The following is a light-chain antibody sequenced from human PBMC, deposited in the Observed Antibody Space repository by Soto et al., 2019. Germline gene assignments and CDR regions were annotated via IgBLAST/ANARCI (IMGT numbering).Light chain of an antibody. CDR2: GVS. V-gene: IGKV3-20*01. CDR1: QRVGSAY. J-gene: IGKJ4*01. Sequence: EIVFTQSPGTLSLSPGERATLSCRASQRVGSAYLAWYQQRPGQTPRLLIYGVSGRATGIPDRLSGSGSGTEFTLTISSLEPEDFAVYYWKQYGDSPTFGGGTKVEIK. CDR3: KQYGDSPT.